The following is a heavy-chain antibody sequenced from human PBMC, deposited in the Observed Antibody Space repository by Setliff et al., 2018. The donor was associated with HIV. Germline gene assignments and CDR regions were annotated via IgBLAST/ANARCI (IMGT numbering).Heavy chain of an antibody. Sequence: ASVKVSCKTSGYTFTQSHLHWVRQVPGQGPEWMGWINLVTTKTAYLQKFQGRVTITTDESTNTGYMELSSLRSEDTAVYYCARESACSSTSCPKVLDYWGQGTLVTVSS. V-gene: IGHV1-3*01. D-gene: IGHD2-2*01. J-gene: IGHJ4*02. CDR3: ARESACSSTSCPKVLDY. CDR2: INLVTTKT. CDR1: GYTFTQSH.